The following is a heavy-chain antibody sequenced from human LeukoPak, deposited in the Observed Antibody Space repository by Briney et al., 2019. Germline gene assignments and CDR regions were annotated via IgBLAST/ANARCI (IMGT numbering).Heavy chain of an antibody. CDR3: ARDLGAAAGTYGWFDP. Sequence: GASVKVSCKASGYTFTSYAMNWVRQAPGQGLEWMGGIIPIFGTANYAQKFQGRVTITADESTSTAYMELSSLRSEDTAVYYCARDLGAAAGTYGWFDPWGQGTLVTVSS. V-gene: IGHV1-69*13. J-gene: IGHJ5*02. CDR2: IIPIFGTA. CDR1: GYTFTSYA. D-gene: IGHD6-13*01.